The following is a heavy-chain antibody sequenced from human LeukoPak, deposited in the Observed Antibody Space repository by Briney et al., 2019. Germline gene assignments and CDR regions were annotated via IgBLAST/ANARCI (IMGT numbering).Heavy chain of an antibody. D-gene: IGHD6-13*01. V-gene: IGHV1-69*13. CDR1: GGTFSSYA. CDR2: IIPIFGTA. J-gene: IGHJ4*02. CDR3: ARDQPGIAAAGNDFGFDY. Sequence: SVKVSCKASGGTFSSYAISWVRQAPGQGLEWMGGIIPIFGTANYAQKFQGRVTITADESTSTAYMELSSLRSEDTAVYYCARDQPGIAAAGNDFGFDYWGQGTLVTVSS.